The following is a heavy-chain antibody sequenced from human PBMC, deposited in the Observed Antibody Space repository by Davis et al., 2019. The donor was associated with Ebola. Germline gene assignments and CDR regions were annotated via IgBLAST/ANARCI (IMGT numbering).Heavy chain of an antibody. Sequence: GESLNISCVASGFVVSDSYMMWVRQAPGKGLEWLSVIYAGGDAYYADSLKGRFTLSRDNSKNTLFLQMNSLRVEDTAVYYCTREYPSPAAFWGQGTPVTVSS. D-gene: IGHD6-13*01. CDR1: GFVVSDSY. J-gene: IGHJ4*02. CDR3: TREYPSPAAF. CDR2: IYAGGDA. V-gene: IGHV3-53*01.